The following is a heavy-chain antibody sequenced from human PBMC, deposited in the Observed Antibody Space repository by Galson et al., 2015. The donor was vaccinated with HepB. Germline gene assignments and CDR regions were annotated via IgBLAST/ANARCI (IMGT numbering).Heavy chain of an antibody. CDR3: ATGGGCSGGSCYPYFDY. J-gene: IGHJ4*02. D-gene: IGHD2-15*01. CDR2: FDPEDGET. Sequence: SCKVSGYTLTELSMHWVRQAPGKGLEWMGGFDPEDGETIYAQKFQGRVTMTEDTSTDTAYVELSSLRSEDTAVYYCATGGGCSGGSCYPYFDYWGQGTLVTVSS. V-gene: IGHV1-24*01. CDR1: GYTLTELS.